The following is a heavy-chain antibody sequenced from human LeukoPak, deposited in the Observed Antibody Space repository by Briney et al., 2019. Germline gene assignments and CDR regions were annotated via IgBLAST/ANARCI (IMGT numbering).Heavy chain of an antibody. Sequence: TGGSLGLSCAASGFTFSSYSMNWVRQAPGKGLEWVSSISSSSSYIYYADSVKGRFTISRDNAKNSLYLQMNSLRAEDTAVYYCARVTVPPNASDIWGQGTMVTVSS. J-gene: IGHJ3*02. CDR2: ISSSSSYI. V-gene: IGHV3-21*01. D-gene: IGHD4-17*01. CDR3: ARVTVPPNASDI. CDR1: GFTFSSYS.